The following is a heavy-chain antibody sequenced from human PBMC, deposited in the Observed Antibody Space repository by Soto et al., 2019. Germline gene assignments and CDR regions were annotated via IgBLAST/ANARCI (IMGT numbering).Heavy chain of an antibody. D-gene: IGHD3-3*01. CDR2: IIPIFDTI. CDR3: ASPLKWSGYYIAFDY. J-gene: IGHJ4*02. CDR1: GATFSSFA. Sequence: GASVKVSCKASGATFSSFAFSWVRQAPGQGLEWMGVIIPIFDTINYAQKFQGRVTITADESTRTAYMELSSLTSEDTAVYYCASPLKWSGYYIAFDYWGQGTLVTVSS. V-gene: IGHV1-69*13.